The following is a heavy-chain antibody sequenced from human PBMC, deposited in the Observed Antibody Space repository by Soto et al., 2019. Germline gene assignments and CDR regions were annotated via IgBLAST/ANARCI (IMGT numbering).Heavy chain of an antibody. CDR2: IIPLFGAT. J-gene: IGHJ5*02. Sequence: QVQPVQSGAEVKKPGSSVKVSCKASGGTLGSYSINWVRQAPGQGLEWMGRIIPLFGATNYAQEFQGRVTXXAXHSTATAYMELSSLRSDDTAVYYCARGHTYAYWLDPWGQGTLVTVSS. V-gene: IGHV1-69*15. CDR1: GGTLGSYS. CDR3: ARGHTYAYWLDP.